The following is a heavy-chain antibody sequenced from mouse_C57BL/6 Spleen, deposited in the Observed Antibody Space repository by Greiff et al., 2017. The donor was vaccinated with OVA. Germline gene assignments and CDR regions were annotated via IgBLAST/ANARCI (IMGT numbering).Heavy chain of an antibody. CDR2: INYDGSST. J-gene: IGHJ2*01. V-gene: IGHV5-16*01. CDR1: GFTFSDYY. Sequence: EVKLVESEGGLVQPGSSMKLSCTASGFTFSDYYMAWVRQVPEKGLEWVANINYDGSSTYYLDSLKSRFIISRDNAKNILYLQMSSLKSEDTATYYCARVTGRDYFDYWGQGTTLTVSS. D-gene: IGHD3-3*01. CDR3: ARVTGRDYFDY.